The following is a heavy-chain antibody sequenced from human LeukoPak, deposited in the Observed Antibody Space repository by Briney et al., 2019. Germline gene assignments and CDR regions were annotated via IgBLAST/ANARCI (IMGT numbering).Heavy chain of an antibody. D-gene: IGHD5-18*01. CDR3: ARTSIYSYEKLD. Sequence: ASVKVSCKASGYTFTDYYIHWVRQAPGQGLEWMGWINPNSGGTNYTQKFQGRVTMTRDTSISTAYLELNRLTSDDMAVYYCARTSIYSYEKLDWGQGTLVTVSS. J-gene: IGHJ4*02. CDR1: GYTFTDYY. V-gene: IGHV1-2*02. CDR2: INPNSGGT.